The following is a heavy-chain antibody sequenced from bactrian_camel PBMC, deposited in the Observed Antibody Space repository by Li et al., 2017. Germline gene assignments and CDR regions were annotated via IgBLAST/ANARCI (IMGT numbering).Heavy chain of an antibody. CDR2: IESDGST. J-gene: IGHJ4*01. CDR1: GDTIGRYC. Sequence: VQLVESGGGSVQVGGSLRLSCVASGDTIGRYCMGWFRQVPDKEREGVAGIESDGSTSYADSVKGRFTISQDSAKNILYLQMHSLKPEDTAMYYCAVDGRIWHSGCLRVVAKDLMAYRGQGTQVTVS. CDR3: AVDGRIWHSGCLRVVAKDLMAY. V-gene: IGHV3S55*01. D-gene: IGHD7*01.